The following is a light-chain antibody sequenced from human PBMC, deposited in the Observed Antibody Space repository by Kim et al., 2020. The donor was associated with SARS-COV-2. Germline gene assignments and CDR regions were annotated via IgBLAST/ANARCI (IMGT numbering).Light chain of an antibody. J-gene: IGLJ3*02. V-gene: IGLV1-40*03. CDR1: SFNIGAGYD. CDR2: GNN. CDR3: QSYDSSLSGYWV. Sequence: VTISCTGISFNIGAGYDVHWYQQLPGSAPKLLIYGNNNRPSGVPDRFSGSQSGASASLAITGLQAEDEADYYCQSYDSSLSGYWVFGGGTKVTVL.